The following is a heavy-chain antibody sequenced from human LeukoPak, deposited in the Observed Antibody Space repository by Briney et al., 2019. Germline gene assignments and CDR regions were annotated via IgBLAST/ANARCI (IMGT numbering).Heavy chain of an antibody. V-gene: IGHV4-39*01. Sequence: PSETLSLTCTVFGDSISSSGFYWGWIRQPPGKGLEWIGSMYYGGNTYYNPPLKSRVTMSVDTSKNQFSLKLSSVSAADTAVYYCARQWTKFDPWGQGTLVTVSS. J-gene: IGHJ5*02. CDR3: ARQWTKFDP. CDR2: MYYGGNT. CDR1: GDSISSSGFY. D-gene: IGHD3/OR15-3a*01.